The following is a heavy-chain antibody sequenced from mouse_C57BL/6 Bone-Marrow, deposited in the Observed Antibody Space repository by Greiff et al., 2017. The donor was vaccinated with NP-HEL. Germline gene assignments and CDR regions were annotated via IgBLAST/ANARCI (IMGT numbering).Heavy chain of an antibody. CDR3: TRFRGRPYCFDY. CDR2: IRNKANGYTT. V-gene: IGHV7-3*01. CDR1: GFTFTDYY. J-gene: IGHJ2*01. Sequence: EVKLMESGGGLVQPGGSLSLSCAASGFTFTDYYMSWVRPPPGKALEWLGFIRNKANGYTTEYSASVKGRFTISRDKSQSILYLQMNALRAEDSATYFCTRFRGRPYCFDYWGQGTTLTVSS. D-gene: IGHD1-1*01.